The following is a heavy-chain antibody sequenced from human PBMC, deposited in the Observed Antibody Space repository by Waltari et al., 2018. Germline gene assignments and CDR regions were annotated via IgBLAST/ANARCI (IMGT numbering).Heavy chain of an antibody. D-gene: IGHD2-15*01. J-gene: IGHJ4*02. CDR2: VHGSGKT. Sequence: QLQLQESGPGLVKPSGTLSLTCAVSGDSMSSTYWWSWVRQPPGKGLEWMGQVHGSGKTNYSPSFASRVTISLDTYNKQFSLKVTSATAADTAVYYCARDRGRGLYLDSWGPGTLVTV. CDR1: GDSMSSTYW. V-gene: IGHV4-4*02. CDR3: ARDRGRGLYLDS.